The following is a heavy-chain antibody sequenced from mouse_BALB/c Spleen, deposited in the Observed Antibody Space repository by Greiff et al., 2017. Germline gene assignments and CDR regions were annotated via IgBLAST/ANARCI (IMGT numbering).Heavy chain of an antibody. CDR2: ILPGSGST. V-gene: IGHV1-9*01. CDR3: ASFYYYGSSPFAY. Sequence: VQLQESGAELMKPGASVKISCKATGYTFSSYWIEWVKQRPGHGLEWIGEILPGSGSTNYNEKFKGKATFTADTSSNTAYMQLSSLTSEDSAVYYCASFYYYGSSPFAYWGQGTLVTVSA. D-gene: IGHD1-1*01. J-gene: IGHJ3*01. CDR1: GYTFSSYW.